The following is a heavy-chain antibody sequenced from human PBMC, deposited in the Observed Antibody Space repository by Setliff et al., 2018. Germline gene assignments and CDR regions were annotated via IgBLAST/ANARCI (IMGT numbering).Heavy chain of an antibody. J-gene: IGHJ4*02. CDR1: GYTFSDYW. CDR3: ARDSNYEGAYDY. D-gene: IGHD4-4*01. Sequence: GESLKISCRGSGYTFSDYWIGWVRQMPGKGLEWMGIIYPGDSDTRYSPSFQGQVTFSADKSISTAYVQWSSLKASDTAMYYCARDSNYEGAYDYWGQGTLVTVSS. CDR2: IYPGDSDT. V-gene: IGHV5-51*01.